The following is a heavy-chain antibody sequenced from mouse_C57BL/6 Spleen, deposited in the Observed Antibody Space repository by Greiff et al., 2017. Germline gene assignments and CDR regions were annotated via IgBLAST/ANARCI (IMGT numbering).Heavy chain of an antibody. CDR3: ARGGYGYDGGDYYAMDY. Sequence: VQLKESGAELMKPGASVKLSCKATGYTFTGYWIEWVKQRPGHGLEWIGEILPGSGSTNYNEKFKGKATFTADTSSNTAYMQLSSLTTEDSAIYYCARGGYGYDGGDYYAMDYWGQGTSVTVSS. CDR2: ILPGSGST. CDR1: GYTFTGYW. J-gene: IGHJ4*01. D-gene: IGHD2-2*01. V-gene: IGHV1-9*01.